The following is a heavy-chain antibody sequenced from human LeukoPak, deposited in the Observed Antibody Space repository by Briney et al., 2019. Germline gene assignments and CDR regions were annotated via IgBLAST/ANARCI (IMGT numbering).Heavy chain of an antibody. CDR1: GYTFTGYY. Sequence: ASVKVSCKASGYTFTGYYMHWVRQAPGQGLEWMGWINPNSGGTNYAQKFQGRVTMTRDTSISTAYMELSRLRSDATAVYYSARAPTRTYYDFWNDYWGQGTLVTVSS. CDR2: INPNSGGT. CDR3: ARAPTRTYYDFWNDY. J-gene: IGHJ4*02. D-gene: IGHD3-3*01. V-gene: IGHV1-2*02.